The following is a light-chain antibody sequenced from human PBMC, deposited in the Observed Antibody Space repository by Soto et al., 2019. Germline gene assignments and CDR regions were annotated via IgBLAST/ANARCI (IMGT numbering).Light chain of an antibody. V-gene: IGLV1-47*01. CDR3: AAWDDNLSGFYV. Sequence: QSVLTHSPSASGTPGQRVTISCSGSASTIGRNYVYWYQQLPGTAPKLLIYRNSQRPSGVPDRFSGSKSGTSASLAISGLRSEDEADYYCAAWDDNLSGFYVFGDGTKLTVL. CDR1: ASTIGRNY. CDR2: RNS. J-gene: IGLJ1*01.